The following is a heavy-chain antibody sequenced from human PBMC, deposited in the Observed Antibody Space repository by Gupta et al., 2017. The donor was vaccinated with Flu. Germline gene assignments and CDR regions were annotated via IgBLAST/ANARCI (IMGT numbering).Heavy chain of an antibody. Sequence: HVQLQESGPGLVTPSETLSLICTVFGSSISRYYWSWIRQPPGKGLEWIGYIHDSESTNYNPSRKSRVTISLDTSKNHFSLKLTSVSAADTAVYYGARDLGVTSMGGIGMDGWGQGTTVTV. CDR1: GSSISRYY. V-gene: IGHV4-59*01. CDR3: ARDLGVTSMGGIGMDG. D-gene: IGHD5-18*01. CDR2: IHDSEST. J-gene: IGHJ6*02.